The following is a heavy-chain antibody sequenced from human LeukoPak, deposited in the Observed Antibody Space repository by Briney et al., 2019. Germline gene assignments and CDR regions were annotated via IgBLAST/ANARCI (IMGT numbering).Heavy chain of an antibody. CDR1: GYTFTGYY. CDR2: INPNSGGT. V-gene: IGHV1-2*02. Sequence: ASVKVSCKASGYTFTGYYMHWVRQAPGQGLEWMGWINPNSGGTNYAQKFQGRVTMTRATSISTAYMELSRLRSDDTAVYYCARVAFSGRYWGAFDYWGQGTLVTVSS. D-gene: IGHD1-26*01. J-gene: IGHJ4*02. CDR3: ARVAFSGRYWGAFDY.